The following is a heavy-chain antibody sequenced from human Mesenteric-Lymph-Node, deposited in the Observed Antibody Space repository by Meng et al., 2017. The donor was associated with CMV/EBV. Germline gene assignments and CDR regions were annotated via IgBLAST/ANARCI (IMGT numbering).Heavy chain of an antibody. Sequence: ASVKVSCKASGYTFTGYYMHWVRQAPGQGLEWMGWINPNSGGTNYAQKFQGRVTMTRDTSISTAYMELSRLRSDDTAVYYCALTDYSNYYYGMDVWGQGTTVTVSS. CDR2: INPNSGGT. D-gene: IGHD4-11*01. CDR1: GYTFTGYY. CDR3: ALTDYSNYYYGMDV. V-gene: IGHV1-2*02. J-gene: IGHJ6*02.